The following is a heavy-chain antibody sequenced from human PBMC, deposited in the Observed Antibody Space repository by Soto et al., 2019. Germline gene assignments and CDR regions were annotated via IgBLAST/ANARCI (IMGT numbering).Heavy chain of an antibody. CDR2: ITSRSTYI. V-gene: IGHV3-21*02. Sequence: EVQLVESGGGMVKPGGSLTLSCVASGFTFSGYTMTWVRQAPGKGLEWVSSITSRSTYIYFTDSLKGRFTISRDNVKNSLDLQMNRLRGEDTAGYYCARQGHMDVWGQGTTVTVSS. J-gene: IGHJ6*02. CDR3: ARQGHMDV. CDR1: GFTFSGYT.